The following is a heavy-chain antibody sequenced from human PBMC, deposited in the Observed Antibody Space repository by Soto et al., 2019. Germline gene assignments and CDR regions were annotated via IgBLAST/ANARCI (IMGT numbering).Heavy chain of an antibody. Sequence: QVQLVQSGAEVKKPGSSVKVSCKASGVTFSSYAISWVRQAPGQGLEWMGGIIPIFGTANYAQKFQGRVTINADEPTSTAYMELSSLRSEDTAVYYCASAPSEGIAARRRGHDYWGQGTLVTVSS. CDR1: GVTFSSYA. D-gene: IGHD6-6*01. CDR3: ASAPSEGIAARRRGHDY. V-gene: IGHV1-69*01. CDR2: IIPIFGTA. J-gene: IGHJ4*02.